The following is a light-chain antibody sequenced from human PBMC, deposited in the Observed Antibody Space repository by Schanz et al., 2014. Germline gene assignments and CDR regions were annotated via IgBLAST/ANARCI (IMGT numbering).Light chain of an antibody. CDR1: SSDVGGYNF. V-gene: IGLV2-14*01. Sequence: QSALTQPASVSGSPGQSITISCTGTSSDVGGYNFVSWYQQHPGKAPKLMIYDVSNRPSGVSNRFSGSKSGNTASLTISGLQAEDEADYYCSSYTGSSTLLYVFGTGTKLTVV. J-gene: IGLJ1*01. CDR3: SSYTGSSTLLYV. CDR2: DVS.